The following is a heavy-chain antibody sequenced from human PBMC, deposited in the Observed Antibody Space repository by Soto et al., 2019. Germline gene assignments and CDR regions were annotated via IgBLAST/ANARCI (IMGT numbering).Heavy chain of an antibody. CDR1: GSSISGFY. J-gene: IGHJ5*02. Sequence: XVTLSLTCTVSGSSISGFYWSWIRKSAGKGLEWIGRIYATGTTDYNPSLKSRVMMSVDTSKKQFSLKLRSVTAADTAVYYCVRDGTKTLRDWFDHWGQGISVTVSS. CDR2: IYATGTT. V-gene: IGHV4-4*07. D-gene: IGHD1-1*01. CDR3: VRDGTKTLRDWFDH.